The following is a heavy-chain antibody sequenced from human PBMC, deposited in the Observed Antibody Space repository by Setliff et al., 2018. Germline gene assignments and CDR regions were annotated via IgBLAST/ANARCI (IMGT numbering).Heavy chain of an antibody. CDR3: TRDQDYYGMDV. V-gene: IGHV3-7*01. CDR2: IKQDGSEK. J-gene: IGHJ6*02. CDR1: GFTFSTYW. Sequence: GGSLRLSCAASGFTFSTYWMSWVRQAPGKGLEWVANIKQDGSEKYYVDSVKGRFSISRDNAKNSLYLQMNSLRGEDTAVYHCTRDQDYYGMDVWGQGTTVTVSS.